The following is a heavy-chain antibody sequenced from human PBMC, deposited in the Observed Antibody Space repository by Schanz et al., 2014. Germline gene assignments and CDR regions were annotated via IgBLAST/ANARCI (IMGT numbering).Heavy chain of an antibody. D-gene: IGHD6-19*01. CDR3: ARLWGGWRIPDY. J-gene: IGHJ4*02. CDR2: IYYSGST. CDR1: GDSISSTSYY. V-gene: IGHV4-39*01. Sequence: QLQMQESGPGLVKPSETLSLTCSVSGDSISSTSYYWGWIRQPPGKGLEWIGSIYYSGSTYYNGSLKGRVTIAVDTSKNQFSLNLTSVTAADSAVYYCARLWGGWRIPDYWGQGTLVTVSS.